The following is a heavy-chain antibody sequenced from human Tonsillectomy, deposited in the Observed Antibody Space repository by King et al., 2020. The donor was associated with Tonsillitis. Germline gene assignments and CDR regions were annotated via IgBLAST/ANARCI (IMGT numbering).Heavy chain of an antibody. V-gene: IGHV3-9*01. Sequence: VQLVESGGGLVQPGRSLRLSCAASGFTFDDYAMHWVRQAPGKGLEWVSGISWDSGSIGYADSVKGRFTISRDNAKNSLYLQMNSLRAEDTALYYCAKGEYSSLYRSVGFDPWGQGTLVTVSS. CDR2: ISWDSGSI. CDR1: GFTFDDYA. J-gene: IGHJ5*02. CDR3: AKGEYSSLYRSVGFDP. D-gene: IGHD6-6*01.